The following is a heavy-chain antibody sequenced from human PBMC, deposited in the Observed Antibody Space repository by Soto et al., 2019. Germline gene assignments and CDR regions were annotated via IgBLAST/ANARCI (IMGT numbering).Heavy chain of an antibody. CDR3: ARDKVPAATFVWFHP. CDR2: ISGSGGGA. D-gene: IGHD2-2*01. Sequence: PGGSLRLSCAASGFTFSSYAMNWVRQAPGKGLEWVSAISGSGGGAYYADSVKGRFTISRDNSKNRLYLQMNSLRAEDTAVYYCARDKVPAATFVWFHPWGQGTLVTVSS. CDR1: GFTFSSYA. V-gene: IGHV3-23*01. J-gene: IGHJ5*02.